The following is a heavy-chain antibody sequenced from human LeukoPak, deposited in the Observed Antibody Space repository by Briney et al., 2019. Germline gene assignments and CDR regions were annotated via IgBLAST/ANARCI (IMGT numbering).Heavy chain of an antibody. CDR2: ISSSSYT. Sequence: GGSLRLSCAASGFTFSDYYMSWIRQAPGKGLEWVSYISSSSYTNYADSVKGRFTISRDNAKKSLFLQVSSLRGEDTAVYYCARDRGFSYGIDFWGQGTLVTVSS. V-gene: IGHV3-11*06. J-gene: IGHJ4*02. D-gene: IGHD5-18*01. CDR3: ARDRGFSYGIDF. CDR1: GFTFSDYY.